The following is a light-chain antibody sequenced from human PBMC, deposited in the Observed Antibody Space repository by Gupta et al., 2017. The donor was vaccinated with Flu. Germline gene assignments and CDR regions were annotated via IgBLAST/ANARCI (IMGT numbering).Light chain of an antibody. Sequence: EIVLTQSPATVSLSPGERATLSCRASQTVSSYLAWYQHKPGQAPRLLIHDASNRDTGIPARFSGSGSGTDFTLTISSLEPEDFAVYYCQQRSNWPSLTFGGGTKVEIK. J-gene: IGKJ4*01. CDR3: QQRSNWPSLT. V-gene: IGKV3-11*01. CDR2: DAS. CDR1: QTVSSY.